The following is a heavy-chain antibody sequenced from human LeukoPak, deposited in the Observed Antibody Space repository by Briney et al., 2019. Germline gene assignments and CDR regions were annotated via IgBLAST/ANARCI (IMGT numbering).Heavy chain of an antibody. CDR3: ARAQRGFTGFEYYFYYNMDV. D-gene: IGHD5-12*01. Sequence: PSETLSLTCTVSGGSISSYYWSWIRQPAGEGLEWIGRIYTSGNTNYNPSLKSRITMSVDTSKNQFSLNLRSVTAADTAVYYCARAQRGFTGFEYYFYYNMDVWGKGTTVTVSS. J-gene: IGHJ6*03. V-gene: IGHV4-4*07. CDR1: GGSISSYY. CDR2: IYTSGNT.